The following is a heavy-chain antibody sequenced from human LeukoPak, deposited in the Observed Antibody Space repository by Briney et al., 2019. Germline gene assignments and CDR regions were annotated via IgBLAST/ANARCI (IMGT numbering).Heavy chain of an antibody. V-gene: IGHV1-8*03. CDR1: GGTFSTYA. CDR3: ARGRRPVGATRRYYFDY. CDR2: MNPNSGNT. D-gene: IGHD1-26*01. J-gene: IGHJ4*02. Sequence: ASVKVSCKASGGTFSTYAISWVRQATGQGLEWMGWMNPNSGNTGYAQKFQGRVTITRNTSISTAYMELSSLRSEDTAVYYCARGRRPVGATRRYYFDYWGQGTLVTVSS.